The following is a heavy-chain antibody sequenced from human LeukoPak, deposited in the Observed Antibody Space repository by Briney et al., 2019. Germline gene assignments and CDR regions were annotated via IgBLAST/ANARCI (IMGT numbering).Heavy chain of an antibody. CDR2: IYYSGST. CDR1: GGSISSSNYY. CDR3: ARHLFGSGYYPDY. D-gene: IGHD3-22*01. Sequence: SETLSLTCTVSGGSISSSNYYWGWIRQPPGKGLEWIGTIYYSGSTYYNPSLRTRVAISVDTSKKQFSLKLSSVTAADTAVYYCARHLFGSGYYPDYWGQGTLVTVSS. V-gene: IGHV4-39*01. J-gene: IGHJ4*02.